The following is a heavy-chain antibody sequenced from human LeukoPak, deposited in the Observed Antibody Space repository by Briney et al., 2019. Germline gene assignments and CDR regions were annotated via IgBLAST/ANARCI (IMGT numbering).Heavy chain of an antibody. D-gene: IGHD3-22*01. J-gene: IGHJ4*02. CDR3: ARALVYYYDSSGYPLDY. CDR1: GYTFTGYY. V-gene: IGHV1-2*06. Sequence: GASVKVSCKASGYTFTGYYMHWVRQAPGQGPEWMGRINPNSGGTNYAQKFQGRVTMTRDTSISTAYMELSRLRSDDTAVYYCARALVYYYDSSGYPLDYWGQGTLVTVSS. CDR2: INPNSGGT.